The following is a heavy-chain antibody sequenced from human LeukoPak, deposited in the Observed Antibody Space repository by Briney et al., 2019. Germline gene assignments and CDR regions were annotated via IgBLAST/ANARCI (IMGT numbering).Heavy chain of an antibody. Sequence: GRSLRLSCAASGFTFITCAMHWVRQAPGKGLEWVAVISYHGSNKDYADSVKGRFTISRDNAMNSLYLQMNSLRAEDTAVYYCARGNSGSYYVVYWGQGTLVTVSS. J-gene: IGHJ4*02. V-gene: IGHV3-30-3*01. CDR1: GFTFITCA. CDR3: ARGNSGSYYVVY. D-gene: IGHD1-26*01. CDR2: ISYHGSNK.